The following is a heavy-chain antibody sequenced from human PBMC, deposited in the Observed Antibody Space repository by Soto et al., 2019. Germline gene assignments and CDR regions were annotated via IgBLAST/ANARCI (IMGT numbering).Heavy chain of an antibody. D-gene: IGHD2-15*01. Sequence: GASVKVSCKVSGYTLTELSMHCVRQAPGKGLEWMGGFDPEDGETIYAQKFQGRVTMTEDTSTDTAYMELSSLRSEDTAVCYCATVFCSGGSCYSWFDPWGQGTLVTVSS. V-gene: IGHV1-24*01. CDR1: GYTLTELS. J-gene: IGHJ5*02. CDR2: FDPEDGET. CDR3: ATVFCSGGSCYSWFDP.